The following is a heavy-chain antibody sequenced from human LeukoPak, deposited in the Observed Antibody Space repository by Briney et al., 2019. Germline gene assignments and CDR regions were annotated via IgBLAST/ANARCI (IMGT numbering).Heavy chain of an antibody. D-gene: IGHD5-12*01. CDR1: GFTFSSYA. V-gene: IGHV3-23*01. CDR2: ISGSGGST. Sequence: GRSQRLPCAASGFTFSSYAMSWVRQAPGKGLEWVSAISGSGGSTYYADSVKGRFTISRDNSKNTLYLQMNSLRAEDTAVYYCAKDQWLRPSYYYYYGMDVWGQGTTVTVSS. CDR3: AKDQWLRPSYYYYYGMDV. J-gene: IGHJ6*02.